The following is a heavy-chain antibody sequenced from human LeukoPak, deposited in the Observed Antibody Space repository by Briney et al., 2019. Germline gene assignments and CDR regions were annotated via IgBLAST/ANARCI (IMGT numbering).Heavy chain of an antibody. CDR1: GYTFTGYY. V-gene: IGHV1-2*06. CDR2: INPDSGGT. CDR3: ARVLDDSSGYYYSLWEDI. J-gene: IGHJ3*02. D-gene: IGHD3-22*01. Sequence: ASVKVSCKASGYTFTGYYMHWVRQAPGQGPEWMGRINPDSGGTNYAQKFQGRVTMTRDTSISTAYMELSRLRSDDTAVYYCARVLDDSSGYYYSLWEDIWGQGTMVTVSS.